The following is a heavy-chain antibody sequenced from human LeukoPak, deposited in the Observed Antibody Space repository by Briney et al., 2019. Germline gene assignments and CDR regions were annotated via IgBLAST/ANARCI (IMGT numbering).Heavy chain of an antibody. V-gene: IGHV4-39*01. J-gene: IGHJ5*02. CDR3: ARRKGHSWDVGNWFDP. D-gene: IGHD6-13*01. Sequence: SETLSLTCSLSGASIISSSYYWAWIRQPPGMGLEWIVSIYYSGITYYNPSLKSRATVSVDTSKNQFSLHLISVTAADTAVYSCARRKGHSWDVGNWFDPWGQGTLVTVSS. CDR1: GASIISSSYY. CDR2: IYYSGIT.